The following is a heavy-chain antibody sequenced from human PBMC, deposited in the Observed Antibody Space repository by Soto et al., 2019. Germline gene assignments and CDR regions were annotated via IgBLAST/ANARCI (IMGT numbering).Heavy chain of an antibody. D-gene: IGHD1-7*01. Sequence: EVQLVESGGGLIQPGGSLRLSCAASGFTVGDNYMSWVRQAPGKGLEWVSIIYNDASTYYADSVKGRFTISRDTSRNTLYLQMNSLRAEDTAVYYCARLKEELREFWHYYFDYWGQGTLVTVSS. V-gene: IGHV3-53*01. J-gene: IGHJ4*02. CDR2: IYNDAST. CDR3: ARLKEELREFWHYYFDY. CDR1: GFTVGDNY.